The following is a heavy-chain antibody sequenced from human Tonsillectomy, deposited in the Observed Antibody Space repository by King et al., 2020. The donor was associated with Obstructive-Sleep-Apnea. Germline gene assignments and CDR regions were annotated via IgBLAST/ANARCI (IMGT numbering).Heavy chain of an antibody. CDR1: GFTFSSYA. D-gene: IGHD3-10*01. CDR2: ISYDGSNK. V-gene: IGHV3-30*04. CDR3: ASENYYGSGGHYYGRDV. J-gene: IGHJ6*02. Sequence: VQLVESGGGVVQPGRSLRLSCAASGFTFSSYAMHWVRQAPGKGLEWVAVISYDGSNKYYADSVKGRFTISRDNSKNPLYLQMNSLRAEDTAVYYCASENYYGSGGHYYGRDVWGQGTTVTVSS.